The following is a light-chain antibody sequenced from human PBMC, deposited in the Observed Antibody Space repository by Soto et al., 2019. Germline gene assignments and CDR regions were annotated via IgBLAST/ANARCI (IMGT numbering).Light chain of an antibody. CDR3: QQYASSPLT. CDR1: QSGGIRS. CDR2: GTS. Sequence: EIVLTQSPDTLSLSPGERATLFCKVSQSGGIRSLAWYQQKPGQAPRLVISGTSNRATGIPERFSGSGSGPDFTLTISRLEPEDFAVYYCQQYASSPLTFGGGTKVEV. J-gene: IGKJ4*01. V-gene: IGKV3-20*01.